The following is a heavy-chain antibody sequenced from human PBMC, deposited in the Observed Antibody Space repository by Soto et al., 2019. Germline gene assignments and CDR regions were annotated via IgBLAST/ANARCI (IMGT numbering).Heavy chain of an antibody. CDR2: ISGSGGST. CDR3: AKIVVPAAVDYYYYGMDV. CDR1: GFTFSSYA. D-gene: IGHD2-2*01. J-gene: IGHJ6*02. V-gene: IGHV3-23*01. Sequence: PVGSLRLSCAASGFTFSSYAMSWVRQAPGKGLEWVSAISGSGGSTYYADSVKGRFTISRDNSKNTLYLQMNSPRAEDTAVYYCAKIVVPAAVDYYYYGMDVWGQGTTVTVSS.